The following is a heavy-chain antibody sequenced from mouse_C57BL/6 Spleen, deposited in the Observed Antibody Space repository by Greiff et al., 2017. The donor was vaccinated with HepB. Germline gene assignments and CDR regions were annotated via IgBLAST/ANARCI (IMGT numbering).Heavy chain of an antibody. J-gene: IGHJ4*01. V-gene: IGHV1-64*01. D-gene: IGHD2-4*01. CDR2: IHPNSGST. Sequence: VQLQQPGAELVKPGASVKLSCKASGYTFTSYWMHWVKQRPGQGLEWIGMIHPNSGSTNYNEKFKSKATQTVDKSSSTAYMQLSRLTSEDSAVYYCARSYYDYDEVYARDYWGQGTSVTVSA. CDR1: GYTFTSYW. CDR3: ARSYYDYDEVYARDY.